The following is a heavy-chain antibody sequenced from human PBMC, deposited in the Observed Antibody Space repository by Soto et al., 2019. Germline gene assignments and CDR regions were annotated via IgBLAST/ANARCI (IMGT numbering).Heavy chain of an antibody. CDR3: ARHRNWFDP. Sequence: PGGSLRLSCAASGFTFSSYAMSWVRQAPGKGLEWIGTIYYGGSTYYNPSLQSRVTISVDTSKNQFSLKLSSVTAADTAVYYCARHRNWFDPWGQGTLVTVSS. CDR2: IYYGGST. V-gene: IGHV4-39*01. CDR1: GFTFSSYA. J-gene: IGHJ5*02.